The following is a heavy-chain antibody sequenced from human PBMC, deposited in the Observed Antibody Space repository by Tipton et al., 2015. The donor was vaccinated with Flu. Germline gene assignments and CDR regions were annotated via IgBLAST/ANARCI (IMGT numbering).Heavy chain of an antibody. J-gene: IGHJ5*01. V-gene: IGHV4-38-2*01. CDR2: VYRTGT. CDR3: ARRDFSNYVSEPKNWFDF. D-gene: IGHD4-11*01. Sequence: TLSLTCSVSGDSIGSAYYWGWIRQPPGQGLQWIGNVYRTGTYYNPSLKSRVTLSIDTSKIQFSLRLSSVTAADTAVYFCARRDFSNYVSEPKNWFDFWGRGTLVTVSS. CDR1: GDSIGSAYY.